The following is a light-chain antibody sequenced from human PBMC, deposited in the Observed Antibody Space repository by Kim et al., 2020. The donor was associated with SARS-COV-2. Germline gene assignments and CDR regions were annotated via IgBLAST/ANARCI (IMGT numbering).Light chain of an antibody. CDR2: KAS. CDR3: QQYNTYSWT. CDR1: QSISSW. V-gene: IGKV1-5*03. J-gene: IGKJ1*01. Sequence: DIQMTQSHSTLSASVGDRVIITCRASQSISSWLAWYQQKPGKAPKLLIYKASSLEGGVPSRFSGSGSGTEFTLTISSLQPDDFATYYCQQYNTYSWTFGQGTKVDIK.